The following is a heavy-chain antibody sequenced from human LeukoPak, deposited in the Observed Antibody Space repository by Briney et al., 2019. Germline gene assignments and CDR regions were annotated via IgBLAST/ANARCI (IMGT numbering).Heavy chain of an antibody. J-gene: IGHJ4*02. D-gene: IGHD4-17*01. V-gene: IGHV3-30*18. CDR1: GFTFSSSV. CDR2: ISYDGSNK. Sequence: GGSLRLSCAASGFTFSSSVMHWLRQAPGKGLEWVAVISYDGSNKYYADSVKGRFTISRDNSKNTLHLQMNSLRADDTADYYCAKDRLTTVPLGYRGPGTLVNVPS. CDR3: AKDRLTTVPLGY.